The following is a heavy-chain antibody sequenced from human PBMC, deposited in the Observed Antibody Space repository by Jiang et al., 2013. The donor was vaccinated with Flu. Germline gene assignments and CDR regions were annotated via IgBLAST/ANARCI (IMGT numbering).Heavy chain of an antibody. J-gene: IGHJ6*03. V-gene: IGHV1-2*02. CDR3: ARDGYCSGGSCWAISNSLYYYYYYMDV. CDR2: INPNSGGT. D-gene: IGHD2-15*01. CDR1: GYTFTGYY. Sequence: SGAEVKKPGASVKVSCKASGYTFTGYYMHWVRQAPGQGLEWMGWINPNSGGTNYAQKFQGRVTMTRDTSISTAYMELSRLRSDDTAVYYCARDGYCSGGSCWAISNSLYYYYYYMDVWGKGPRSPSP.